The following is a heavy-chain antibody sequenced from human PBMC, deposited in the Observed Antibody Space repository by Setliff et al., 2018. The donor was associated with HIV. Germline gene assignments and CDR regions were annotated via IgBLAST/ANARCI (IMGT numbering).Heavy chain of an antibody. D-gene: IGHD3-10*01. CDR2: IKQDGSET. CDR1: GFTFGSYW. Sequence: GGSLRLSCAASGFTFGSYWMSWVRQAPGKGLEWVANIKQDGSETYYADSVKGRFTISRDNAKNSLYLQMNSLRAEDTAVYYCARLATNNKEPIPEVMVRDNWFDPWGQGTLVTVSS. CDR3: ARLATNNKEPIPEVMVRDNWFDP. J-gene: IGHJ5*02. V-gene: IGHV3-7*01.